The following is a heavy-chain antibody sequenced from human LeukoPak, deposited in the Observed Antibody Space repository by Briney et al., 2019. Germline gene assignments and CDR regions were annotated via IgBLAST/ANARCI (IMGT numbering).Heavy chain of an antibody. D-gene: IGHD7-27*01. Sequence: SETLSLTCTVSGGSISTYYWSWIRRPPGKGLEWIGYIYNIGTTNYNPSLKSRVTISVDTSEIQFSLRLSSVTAADTAMYYCARPTGDSRAHDAFDIWGQGTMVTVSS. CDR3: ARPTGDSRAHDAFDI. CDR1: GGSISTYY. J-gene: IGHJ3*02. CDR2: IYNIGTT. V-gene: IGHV4-59*08.